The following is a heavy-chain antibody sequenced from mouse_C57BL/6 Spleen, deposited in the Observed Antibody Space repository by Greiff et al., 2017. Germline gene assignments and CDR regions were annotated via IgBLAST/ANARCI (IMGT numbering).Heavy chain of an antibody. V-gene: IGHV1-82*01. CDR2: IYPGDGGT. CDR3: ARCPSTMITTYYFDY. Sequence: VQLQQSGPELVKPGASVKISCKASGYAFSSSWMNWVKQRPGKGLEWIGRIYPGDGGTNYNGKFKGKATLTAAKSSSPAYMQLSSLTYEDSAVYFCARCPSTMITTYYFDYWGQGTTLTVSS. J-gene: IGHJ2*01. CDR1: GYAFSSSW. D-gene: IGHD2-4*01.